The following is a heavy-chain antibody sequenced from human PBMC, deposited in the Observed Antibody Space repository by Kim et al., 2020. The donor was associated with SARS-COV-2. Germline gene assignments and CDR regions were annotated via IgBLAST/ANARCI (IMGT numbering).Heavy chain of an antibody. V-gene: IGHV3-23*01. CDR1: GFTFTGYA. CDR3: IKAGWGWIWDH. J-gene: IGHJ4*02. D-gene: IGHD2-21*01. CDR2: IDGSDGTT. Sequence: GGSLRLSCTTSGFTFTGYAMSWVRQAPGKGLEWVSSIDGSDGTTYYVDSVEGRFTISRDNSKNTLYLQMNTLRADDMAIYYCIKAGWGWIWDHWCQGT.